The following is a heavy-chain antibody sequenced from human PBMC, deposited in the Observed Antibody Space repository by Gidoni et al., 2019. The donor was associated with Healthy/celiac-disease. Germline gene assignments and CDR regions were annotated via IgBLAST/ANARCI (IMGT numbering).Heavy chain of an antibody. D-gene: IGHD3-10*01. Sequence: EVQLLESGGGLVQPGGSLRLSCAASGFTFSSYAMSWVRQAPGKGLEWVSAISGSGGSTYYADSVKGRFTISRDNSKNTLYLQMNSLRAEDTAVYYCAKDDGSGSYYKWGAFDIWGQGTMVTVSS. V-gene: IGHV3-23*01. CDR1: GFTFSSYA. CDR3: AKDDGSGSYYKWGAFDI. CDR2: ISGSGGST. J-gene: IGHJ3*02.